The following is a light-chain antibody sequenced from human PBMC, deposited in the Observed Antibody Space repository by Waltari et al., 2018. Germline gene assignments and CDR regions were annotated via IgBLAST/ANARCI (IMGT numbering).Light chain of an antibody. CDR3: MQGIHWPFT. CDR2: KVS. V-gene: IGKV2-30*01. J-gene: IGKJ3*01. CDR1: QSLVYTDGNTY. Sequence: DVVMTQSTLSLPVTIGQPASISCRSGQSLVYTDGNTYLSWFQQRPGQSPRRLIYKVSNRDSGGPDRFSGSGSGTDFTLKISGVEAEDIGIYYCMQGIHWPFTFGPGTKVDIK.